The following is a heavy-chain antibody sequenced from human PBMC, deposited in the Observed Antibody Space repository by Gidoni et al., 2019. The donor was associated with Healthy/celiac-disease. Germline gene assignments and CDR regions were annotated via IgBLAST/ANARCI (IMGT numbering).Heavy chain of an antibody. CDR1: GFTFSSYA. Sequence: EVQLLESGGGLVQPGGSLRLSCAASGFTFSSYAMGWVRRAPGKGLEWVSAISCSGGRTYYADSVKGRFTISRDNSKNTLYLQMNSLRAEDTAVYYFAKGKGVTMVRGVIILWGQGTLVTVSS. J-gene: IGHJ4*02. D-gene: IGHD3-10*01. CDR3: AKGKGVTMVRGVIIL. V-gene: IGHV3-23*01. CDR2: ISCSGGRT.